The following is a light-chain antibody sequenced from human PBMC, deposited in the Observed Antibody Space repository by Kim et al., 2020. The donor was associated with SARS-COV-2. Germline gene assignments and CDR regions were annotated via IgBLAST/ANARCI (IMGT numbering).Light chain of an antibody. V-gene: IGKV3-20*01. CDR3: QQYGRSPTWT. CDR1: QSVSSNY. Sequence: EIVLTQSPGTLSLSPGERATLSCRASQSVSSNYLAWYQQKPGQAPRLLIYDASSRATGIPDRFSGSGSGTDFTLTISRLEPEDFAVYYCQQYGRSPTWTFGQGTKVDIK. CDR2: DAS. J-gene: IGKJ1*01.